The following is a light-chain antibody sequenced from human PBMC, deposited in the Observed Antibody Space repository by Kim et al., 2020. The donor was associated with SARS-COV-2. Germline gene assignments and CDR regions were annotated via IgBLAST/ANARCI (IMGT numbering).Light chain of an antibody. V-gene: IGKV1-39*01. J-gene: IGKJ2*01. Sequence: SASVGDRVTITCRASQSISTYLNWYQQRPGKAPKLLIFAASSLQSGVLSRFSGFGSGTDFTLTISSLQPEDFATYYCQQYYRNLYTFGQGTKLEI. CDR2: AAS. CDR1: QSISTY. CDR3: QQYYRNLYT.